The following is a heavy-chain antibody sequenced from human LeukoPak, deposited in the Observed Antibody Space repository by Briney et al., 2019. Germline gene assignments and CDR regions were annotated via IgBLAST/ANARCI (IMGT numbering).Heavy chain of an antibody. V-gene: IGHV4-4*07. CDR2: IYTSGST. D-gene: IGHD4-17*01. CDR3: AHQDGASDAFDI. J-gene: IGHJ3*02. Sequence: SETLSLTCTVSGGSSSSYYWSWIRQPAGKGLEWIGRIYTSGSTNYNPSLKSRVTMSVDTSKNQFSLKLSSVTAADTAVYYCAHQDGASDAFDIWGQGTMVTVSS. CDR1: GGSSSSYY.